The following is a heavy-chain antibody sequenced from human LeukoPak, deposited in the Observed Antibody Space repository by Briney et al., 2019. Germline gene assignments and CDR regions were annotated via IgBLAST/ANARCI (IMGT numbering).Heavy chain of an antibody. Sequence: SLRLSCAASGFTFDDYAMHWVRQAPGKGLEWISGISWNSGSIGYADSVKGRFTISRDNAKNSLYLQMNSLRGEDTALYYCAKDGSSSWLYYFDYWGQGTLVTVSS. CDR2: ISWNSGSI. V-gene: IGHV3-9*01. D-gene: IGHD6-13*01. CDR3: AKDGSSSWLYYFDY. J-gene: IGHJ4*02. CDR1: GFTFDDYA.